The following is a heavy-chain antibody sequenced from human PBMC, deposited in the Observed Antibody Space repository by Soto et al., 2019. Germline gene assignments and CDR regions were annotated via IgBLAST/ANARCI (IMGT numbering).Heavy chain of an antibody. V-gene: IGHV1-69*02. CDR1: GGTFSSYT. CDR2: IIPILGIA. D-gene: IGHD1-26*01. J-gene: IGHJ4*02. CDR3: ATGSRSGAPGRGFNY. Sequence: ASVKVSCKASGGTFSSYTISWVRQAPGQGLEWMGRIIPILGIANYAQKFQGRVTITADKSTSTAYMELSSLRSEDTAVYYCATGSRSGAPGRGFNYWGQGTLVTVSS.